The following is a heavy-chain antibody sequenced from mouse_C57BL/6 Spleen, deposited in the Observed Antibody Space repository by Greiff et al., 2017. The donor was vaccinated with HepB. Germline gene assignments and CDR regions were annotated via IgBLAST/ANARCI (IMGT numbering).Heavy chain of an antibody. CDR1: GFTFSSYT. D-gene: IGHD1-1*01. V-gene: IGHV5-9*01. CDR3: ARHPSHYYGRDWYFDV. Sequence: EVQVVESGGGLVKPGGSLKLSCAASGFTFSSYTMSWVRQTPEKRLEWVATISGGGGNTYYPDSVKGRFTISRDNAKNTLYLQMSSLRSEDTALYYCARHPSHYYGRDWYFDVWGTGTTVTVSS. J-gene: IGHJ1*03. CDR2: ISGGGGNT.